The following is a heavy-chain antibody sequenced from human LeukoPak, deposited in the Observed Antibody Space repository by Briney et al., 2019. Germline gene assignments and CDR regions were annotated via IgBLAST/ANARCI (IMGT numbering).Heavy chain of an antibody. V-gene: IGHV4-4*09. CDR1: GGSISSYS. J-gene: IGHJ1*01. Sequence: SETLSLTCTVSGGSISSYSWSWIRQPPGKGLEWIGYIYTSGSTNYNPSLKSRVTISVDTSKNQFSLKLSSVTAADTAVYYCAGTLGYCTSTNCYTAEYFHHWGQGTLVTVSS. CDR2: IYTSGST. D-gene: IGHD2-2*02. CDR3: AGTLGYCTSTNCYTAEYFHH.